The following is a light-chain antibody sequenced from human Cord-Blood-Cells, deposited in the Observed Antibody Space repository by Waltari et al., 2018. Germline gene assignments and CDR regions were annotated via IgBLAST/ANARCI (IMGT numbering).Light chain of an antibody. CDR3: CSYAGSSTFV. CDR1: RIEVGIFNL. V-gene: IGLV2-23*02. Sequence: QPALTRPPPCSGSPDQPIPISSPGPRIEVGIFNLAPWYQQHPGKAPKLMIYESSKRPSGVSNRFSGSKSGNTASLTISGLQAEDEADYYCCSYAGSSTFVFGTGTKVTVL. CDR2: ESS. J-gene: IGLJ1*01.